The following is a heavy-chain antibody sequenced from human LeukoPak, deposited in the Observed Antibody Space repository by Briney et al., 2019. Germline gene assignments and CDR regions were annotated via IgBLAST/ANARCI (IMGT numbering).Heavy chain of an antibody. D-gene: IGHD7-27*01. CDR3: ARDGDDGTGAFDI. CDR2: IYYSGST. J-gene: IGHJ3*02. CDR1: GGSISSSRYY. V-gene: IGHV4-39*07. Sequence: SETLSLTCTVSGGSISSSRYYWGWIRQPPGKGLEWIGSIYYSGSTYYNPSLKSRVTISVDTSKNQFSLKLSSVTAADTAVYYCARDGDDGTGAFDIWGQGTMVTVSS.